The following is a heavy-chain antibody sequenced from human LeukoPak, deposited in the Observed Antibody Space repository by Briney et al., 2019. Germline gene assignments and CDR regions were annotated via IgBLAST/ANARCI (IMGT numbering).Heavy chain of an antibody. J-gene: IGHJ4*02. CDR1: GYTFTSYG. V-gene: IGHV1-18*01. CDR3: ARAEVGATAVDY. D-gene: IGHD1-26*01. Sequence: ASVKVSCKASGYTFTSYGISWERQAPGQGLEWMGWISAYNGNTNYAQKLQGRVTMTTDTSTSTAYMELRSLRSDDTAVYYCARAEVGATAVDYWGQGTLVTVSS. CDR2: ISAYNGNT.